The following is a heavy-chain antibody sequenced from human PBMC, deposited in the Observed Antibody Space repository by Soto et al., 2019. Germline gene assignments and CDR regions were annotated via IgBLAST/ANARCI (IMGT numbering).Heavy chain of an antibody. D-gene: IGHD5-18*01. Sequence: QVQLVQSGAEVKKPGSSVKVSCKASGGTFSSYAISWVRQAPGQGLEWMGGIIPIFGTANYAQKFQGRVTITADESTSTAYMELSSLRSEDTAVYYCARDGGYSYGSYYYYYYGMDVCGQGTTVTVSS. CDR3: ARDGGYSYGSYYYYYYGMDV. CDR1: GGTFSSYA. CDR2: IIPIFGTA. V-gene: IGHV1-69*12. J-gene: IGHJ6*02.